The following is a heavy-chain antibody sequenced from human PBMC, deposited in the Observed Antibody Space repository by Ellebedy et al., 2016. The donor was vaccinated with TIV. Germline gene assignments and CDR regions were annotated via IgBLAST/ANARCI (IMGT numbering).Heavy chain of an antibody. CDR1: GGSISGYY. CDR3: ARGGASSKWLDP. J-gene: IGHJ5*02. Sequence: MPSETLSLTCTVPGGSISGYYWSRIRQPPGKGLEWIAFIHSSGSTNYNPSLKSRVTISVDTSKNQFSLRLNSVTAADTAVYYCARGGASSKWLDPWGQGTLVTVSS. V-gene: IGHV4-59*01. D-gene: IGHD6-6*01. CDR2: IHSSGST.